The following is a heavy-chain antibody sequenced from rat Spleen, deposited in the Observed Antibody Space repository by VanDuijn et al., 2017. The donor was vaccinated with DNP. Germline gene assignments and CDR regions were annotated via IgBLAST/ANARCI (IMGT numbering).Heavy chain of an antibody. CDR3: VRWNSGHFDY. V-gene: IGHV5-22*01. D-gene: IGHD4-3*01. J-gene: IGHJ2*01. CDR2: IGSPAYAP. Sequence: EVQLVESGGGLVQPGRSLKLSCAASGFTFSAYYMAWVRQAPAKGLEWVAYIGSPAYAPYYTDSVKGRFAISRDNAKSTLYLQMNSLRSEDIATYYCVRWNSGHFDYWGQGVMVTVSS. CDR1: GFTFSAYY.